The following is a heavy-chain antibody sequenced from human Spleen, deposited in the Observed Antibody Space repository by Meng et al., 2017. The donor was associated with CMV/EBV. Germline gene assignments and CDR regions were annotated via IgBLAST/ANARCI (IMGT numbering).Heavy chain of an antibody. V-gene: IGHV4-59*01. CDR3: ARDVGRIVGATMYYYYGMDV. CDR1: GGSISSYY. J-gene: IGHJ6*02. CDR2: IYYSGST. Sequence: GSLRLSCTVSGGSISSYYWSWIRQPPGKGLEWIGYIYYSGSTNYNPSFKSRVTIALDTSKNHFSLKLSSVTAADTAVYYCARDVGRIVGATMYYYYGMDVWGQGTMVTVSS. D-gene: IGHD1-26*01.